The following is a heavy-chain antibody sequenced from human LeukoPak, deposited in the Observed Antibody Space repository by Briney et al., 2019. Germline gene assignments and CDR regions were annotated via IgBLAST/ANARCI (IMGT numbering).Heavy chain of an antibody. CDR1: GLTFSTCA. D-gene: IGHD1-26*01. CDR3: ARADGSYYSNFGFDY. Sequence: GGSLRLSCSASGLTFSTCAMHWVRQAPGKGLEWVSYISSSSSTIYYADSVKGRFTISRDNAKNSLYLQMNSLRAEDTAVYYCARADGSYYSNFGFDYWGQGTLVTVSS. J-gene: IGHJ4*02. V-gene: IGHV3-48*01. CDR2: ISSSSSTI.